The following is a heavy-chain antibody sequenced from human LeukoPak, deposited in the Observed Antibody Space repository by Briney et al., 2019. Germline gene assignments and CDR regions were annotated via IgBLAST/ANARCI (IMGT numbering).Heavy chain of an antibody. V-gene: IGHV4-59*01. CDR3: ASGGDTNDY. D-gene: IGHD2-21*01. CDR1: GVSISSYY. CDR2: IYYSGST. Sequence: SETLSLTCTVSGVSISSYYWSWIRQPPGKGLEWIGYIYYSGSTNYNPSLKSRVTISVDTSKNQFSLKLSSVTAADTAVYYCASGGDTNDYWGQGTLVTVSS. J-gene: IGHJ4*02.